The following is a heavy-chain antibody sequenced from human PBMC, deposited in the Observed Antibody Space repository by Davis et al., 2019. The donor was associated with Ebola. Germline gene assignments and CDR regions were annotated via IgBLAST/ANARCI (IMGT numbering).Heavy chain of an antibody. CDR3: ARAKRRLSSTGLHLHTPLLSYYYYYGMDV. CDR1: GGSFSGYY. D-gene: IGHD2-2*01. CDR2: INHSGST. Sequence: PSETLSLTCAVYGGSFSGYYWSWIRQPPGKGLEWIGEINHSGSTNYNPSLKSRVTISVDTSKNQFSLKLSSVTAADTAVYYCARAKRRLSSTGLHLHTPLLSYYYYYGMDVWGQGTTVTVSS. J-gene: IGHJ6*02. V-gene: IGHV4-34*01.